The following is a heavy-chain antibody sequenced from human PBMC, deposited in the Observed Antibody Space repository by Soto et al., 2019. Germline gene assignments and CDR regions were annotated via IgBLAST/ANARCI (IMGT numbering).Heavy chain of an antibody. D-gene: IGHD3-3*01. V-gene: IGHV3-7*05. CDR2: IKQDGSEK. CDR1: GFTFSSYW. CDR3: ARPGSTYDFWSGYHPFDY. J-gene: IGHJ4*02. Sequence: GGSLRLSCAASGFTFSSYWMSWVRQAPGKGLEWVANIKQDGSEKYYVDSVKGRFTISRDNAKNSLYLQMNSLRAEDTAVYYCARPGSTYDFWSGYHPFDYWGQGTLVTVSS.